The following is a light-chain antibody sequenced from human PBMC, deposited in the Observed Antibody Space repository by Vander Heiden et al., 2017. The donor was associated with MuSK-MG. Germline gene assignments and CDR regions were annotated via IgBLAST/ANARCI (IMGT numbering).Light chain of an antibody. V-gene: IGKV3-15*01. CDR2: GAY. CDR3: QQYNTWPYT. Sequence: DIVMTLSPATLAVSTGEGPALSCRSSQSVSINLAWYQQKPGQAPRLLIYGAYASATGIPGRFSGSGSGTEFTLTISSLQSEDFAVYYCQQYNTWPYTFGQGTKLEIK. CDR1: QSVSIN. J-gene: IGKJ2*01.